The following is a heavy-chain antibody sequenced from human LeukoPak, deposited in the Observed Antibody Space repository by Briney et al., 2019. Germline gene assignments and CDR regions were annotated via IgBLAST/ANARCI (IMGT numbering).Heavy chain of an antibody. CDR3: ARESGSYRSLNAFDI. Sequence: SETLSLTCAVYGGSFSGYYWSWLRQPPGKGVEWFGEINHSGSTNYNPSLKSRVTISVDTSKNQFSLKLSSVTAADTAVYYCARESGSYRSLNAFDIWGQGTMVTVSS. CDR1: GGSFSGYY. J-gene: IGHJ3*02. CDR2: INHSGST. V-gene: IGHV4-34*01. D-gene: IGHD1-26*01.